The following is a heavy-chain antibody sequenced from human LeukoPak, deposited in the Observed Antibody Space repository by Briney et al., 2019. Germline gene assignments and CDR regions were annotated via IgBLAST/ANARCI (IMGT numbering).Heavy chain of an antibody. D-gene: IGHD3-10*01. CDR1: GGSFSGYY. Sequence: SETLSLTCAVYGGSFSGYYWSWIRQPPGKGLEWIGEINHSGSTNYNPSLKSRVTISVDTSKNQFSLKLSSVTAADTAVYYCARGKPPLMVRGVKNWFDPWGQGTLVTVSS. V-gene: IGHV4-34*01. CDR2: INHSGST. CDR3: ARGKPPLMVRGVKNWFDP. J-gene: IGHJ5*02.